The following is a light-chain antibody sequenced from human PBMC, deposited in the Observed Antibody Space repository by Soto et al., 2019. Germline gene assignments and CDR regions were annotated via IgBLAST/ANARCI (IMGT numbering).Light chain of an antibody. J-gene: IGKJ4*01. CDR1: QSVLHSSNNKNY. CDR3: QQYYTSPLT. Sequence: DIVMTQSPDSLAVSLGERATINCKSSQSVLHSSNNKNYLAWYQQKPGQPPKLLIYWASTRESGVPDRFSGSGSGTDFTITISSLQAEDVAVYSCQQYYTSPLTFGGGTKVEIK. V-gene: IGKV4-1*01. CDR2: WAS.